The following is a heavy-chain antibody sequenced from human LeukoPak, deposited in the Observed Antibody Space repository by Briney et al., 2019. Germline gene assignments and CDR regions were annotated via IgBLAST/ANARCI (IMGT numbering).Heavy chain of an antibody. Sequence: GGSLRLSCAASGFTFSNARMSWVRQAPGKGLEWVGRIKSKTDGGTTDYAAPVKGRFTISRDDSKNTLYLQMNSLKTEDTAVYYCTTDRGGSGSYWYEYWGQGTLVTVSS. CDR3: TTDRGGSGSYWYEY. D-gene: IGHD3-10*01. J-gene: IGHJ4*02. CDR1: GFTFSNAR. CDR2: IKSKTDGGTT. V-gene: IGHV3-15*01.